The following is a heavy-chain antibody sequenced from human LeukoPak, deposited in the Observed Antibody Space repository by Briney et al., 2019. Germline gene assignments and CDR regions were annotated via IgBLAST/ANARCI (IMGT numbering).Heavy chain of an antibody. CDR3: AKKYGSGSYYPLDY. D-gene: IGHD3-10*01. CDR1: GFTFSSYG. V-gene: IGHV3-23*01. CDR2: ISGSGGST. J-gene: IGHJ4*02. Sequence: GGSLRLSCAASGFTFSSYGMHWARQAPGKGLEWVSAISGSGGSTYYADSVKGRFTISRDNSKNTLYLQMNSLRAEDTAVYYCAKKYGSGSYYPLDYWGQGTLVTVSS.